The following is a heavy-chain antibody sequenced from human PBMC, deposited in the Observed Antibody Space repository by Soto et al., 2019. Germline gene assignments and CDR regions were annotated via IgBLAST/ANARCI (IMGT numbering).Heavy chain of an antibody. CDR3: ARGGYDFWSGYRYYYYYGMDV. CDR2: INHSGST. J-gene: IGHJ6*02. Sequence: PSETLSLTCAVYGGSFSGYYWSWIRQPPGKGLEWIGEINHSGSTNYNPSLKSRVTISVDTSKNQFSRKLSSVTAVDTAVYYCARGGYDFWSGYRYYYYYGMDVWGQGTTVTVSS. V-gene: IGHV4-34*01. D-gene: IGHD3-3*01. CDR1: GGSFSGYY.